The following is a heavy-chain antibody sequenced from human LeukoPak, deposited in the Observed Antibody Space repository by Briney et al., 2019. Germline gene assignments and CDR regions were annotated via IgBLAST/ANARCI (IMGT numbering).Heavy chain of an antibody. V-gene: IGHV3-21*01. CDR2: ISYRSSPI. D-gene: IGHD6-13*01. Sequence: GGSLRLSCTASGFTSSDCDMSWVRQAPGKGLEWVSSISYRSSPIYYADSVKGRFTISRDNAKNSLYLQMDSLRAGDTAVYYCARAYPPLRTAAAGDQWGQGTLVTVSS. CDR1: GFTSSDCD. CDR3: ARAYPPLRTAAAGDQ. J-gene: IGHJ4*02.